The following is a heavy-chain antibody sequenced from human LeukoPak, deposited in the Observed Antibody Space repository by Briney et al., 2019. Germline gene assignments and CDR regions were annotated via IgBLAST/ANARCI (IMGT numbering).Heavy chain of an antibody. CDR2: IYPTDSDT. V-gene: IGHV5-51*01. CDR1: GYTFSIYW. J-gene: IGHJ4*02. CDR3: ARLTYGDYGPFDY. D-gene: IGHD4-17*01. Sequence: GESLKISCKGSGYTFSIYWIVWVRQMPGKGLEWMGSIYPTDSDTRYTPSFQGQVTISADKSISTAYLQWSSLKASDTAMYYCARLTYGDYGPFDYWGQGTLVTVSS.